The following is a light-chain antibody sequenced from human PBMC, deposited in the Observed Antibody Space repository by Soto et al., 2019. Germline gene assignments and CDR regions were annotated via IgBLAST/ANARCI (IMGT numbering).Light chain of an antibody. CDR1: SSDVGDNN. CDR3: SAYAGSNTFV. CDR2: EVT. J-gene: IGLJ1*01. V-gene: IGLV2-8*01. Sequence: QSALAQPPSASGSPGQSATISFTGTSSDVGDNNVSWYQQHLGKAPKLIIYEVTLRPSGVPDRFSGSKSGNTASLTVSGLQADDEADYYCSAYAGSNTFVFGTGTKLPVL.